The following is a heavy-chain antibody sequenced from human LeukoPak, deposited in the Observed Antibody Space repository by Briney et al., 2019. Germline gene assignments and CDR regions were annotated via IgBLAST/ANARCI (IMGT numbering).Heavy chain of an antibody. CDR3: ARVATTPRYFDL. J-gene: IGHJ2*01. CDR2: INHSGST. V-gene: IGHV4-34*01. Sequence: SETLSLTCAVYGGSFSGYYWSWIRQPPGKGLEWIGEINHSGSTNYNPSLKSRVIMSLDTSKNQLSLMVSSVTAADTAVYHCARVATTPRYFDLWGRGTLVTVSS. D-gene: IGHD1-1*01. CDR1: GGSFSGYY.